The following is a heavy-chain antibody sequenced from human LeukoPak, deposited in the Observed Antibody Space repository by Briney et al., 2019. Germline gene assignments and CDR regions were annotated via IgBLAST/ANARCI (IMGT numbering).Heavy chain of an antibody. V-gene: IGHV3-23*01. Sequence: GGSLRLSCAASGFTFRSYAMSWVRQGPGKGLEWVSAMSGTGGSTYYADSVKGRFSISRDNSMNTLYLQMNSLRAEDTAVYYCAKDSGSTPYSYYYIDVWGKGTTVTVSS. CDR1: GFTFRSYA. CDR2: MSGTGGST. CDR3: AKDSGSTPYSYYYIDV. J-gene: IGHJ6*03. D-gene: IGHD3-10*01.